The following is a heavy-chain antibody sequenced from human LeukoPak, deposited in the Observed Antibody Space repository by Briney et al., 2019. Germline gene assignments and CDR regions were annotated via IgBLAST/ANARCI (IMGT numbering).Heavy chain of an antibody. J-gene: IGHJ3*02. Sequence: GGSLRLSCAASGFTIMNSAMNWVRQAPGKGLEWVSAINGTAINTDYADSVKGRFTISRDYSKNTLYLQMNSLRAEDTAVYYCARVGPAALYDAFDIWGQGTMVTVSS. CDR2: INGTAINT. CDR3: ARVGPAALYDAFDI. V-gene: IGHV3-23*01. D-gene: IGHD2-2*01. CDR1: GFTIMNSA.